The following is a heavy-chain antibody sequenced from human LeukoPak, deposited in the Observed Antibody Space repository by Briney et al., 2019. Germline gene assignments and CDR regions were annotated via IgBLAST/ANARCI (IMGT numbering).Heavy chain of an antibody. Sequence: GGSLRLSCAASGFSSSCYSMNWVRQAPGKGLQWVSYIAGSTIYYADSVKGRFTISRDNARNSLYLQMNSLRDDATAVYYCGRDRDASFDYWGQGTLVTVSS. CDR2: IAGSTI. V-gene: IGHV3-48*02. CDR1: GFSSSCYS. CDR3: GRDRDASFDY. J-gene: IGHJ4*02. D-gene: IGHD3-10*01.